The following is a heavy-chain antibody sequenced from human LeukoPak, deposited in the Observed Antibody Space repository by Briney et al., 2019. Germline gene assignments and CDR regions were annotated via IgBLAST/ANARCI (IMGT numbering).Heavy chain of an antibody. V-gene: IGHV3-21*01. D-gene: IGHD3-3*01. CDR3: ARSITIFPEGYFDY. CDR1: GFTFSSYG. CDR2: ISSSSSYI. Sequence: GGSLRLSCAASGFTFSSYGMNWVRQAPGKGLEWVSSISSSSSYIYYADSVKGRFTISRDNAKNSLYLQMNSLRAEDTAVYYCARSITIFPEGYFDYWGQGTLVTISS. J-gene: IGHJ4*02.